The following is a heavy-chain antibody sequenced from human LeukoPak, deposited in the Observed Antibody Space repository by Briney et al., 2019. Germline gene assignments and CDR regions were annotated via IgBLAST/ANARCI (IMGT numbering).Heavy chain of an antibody. Sequence: GGSLRLSCAASGFTFSSYWMSWVRQAPGKGLEWVANIKQDGSEKYYVDSVKGRFTISRDNAKNSLYLQMNSLRAEDTAVYYCARVRYYDSSGYKYYSYYWGQGTLVTVPS. V-gene: IGHV3-7*01. CDR2: IKQDGSEK. CDR1: GFTFSSYW. CDR3: ARVRYYDSSGYKYYSYY. D-gene: IGHD3-22*01. J-gene: IGHJ4*02.